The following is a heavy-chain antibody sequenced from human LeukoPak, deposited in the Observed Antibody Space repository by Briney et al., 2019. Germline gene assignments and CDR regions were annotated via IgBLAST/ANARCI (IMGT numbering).Heavy chain of an antibody. Sequence: GGSLRLSCAASGFTFSSYGMHWVRQAPGKGLEWVAFIRYDGSNKYYADSVKGRFTISRDNSKNTLYLQMNSLRAEDTAVYYCAKDIGDTAMITQGNWGQGQLLSVSS. D-gene: IGHD5-18*01. CDR3: AKDIGDTAMITQGN. V-gene: IGHV3-30*02. CDR1: GFTFSSYG. CDR2: IRYDGSNK. J-gene: IGHJ4*02.